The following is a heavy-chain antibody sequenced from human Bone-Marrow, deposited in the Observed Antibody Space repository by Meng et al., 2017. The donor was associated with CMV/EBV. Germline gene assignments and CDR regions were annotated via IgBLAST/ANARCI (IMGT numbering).Heavy chain of an antibody. CDR3: ASEEGYGDYRYNWFDP. CDR1: GASISSYY. Sequence: SETLSLTCTVSGASISSYYWSWIRQHPGKGPEWIGHSYDKGSTNHNPSLKSRVTISVDTSKNHFSLKLTSVTAADSAVYYCASEEGYGDYRYNWFDPWGQGSLVTVSS. D-gene: IGHD4-17*01. CDR2: SYDKGST. J-gene: IGHJ5*02. V-gene: IGHV4-59*01.